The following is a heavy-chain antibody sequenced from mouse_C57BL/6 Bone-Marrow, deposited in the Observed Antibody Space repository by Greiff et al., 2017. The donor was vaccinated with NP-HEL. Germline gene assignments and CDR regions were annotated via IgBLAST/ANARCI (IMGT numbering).Heavy chain of an antibody. CDR3: ARGYYYGSSYGFAY. J-gene: IGHJ3*01. CDR2: IYPGSGNT. V-gene: IGHV1-76*01. Sequence: VQLQQSGAELVRPGASVKLSCKASGYTFTDYYINWVKQRPGQGLEWIARIYPGSGNTYYNEKFKGKATLTAEKSSSTAYMQLSSLTSEDSAVYFCARGYYYGSSYGFAYWGQGTLVTVSA. D-gene: IGHD1-1*01. CDR1: GYTFTDYY.